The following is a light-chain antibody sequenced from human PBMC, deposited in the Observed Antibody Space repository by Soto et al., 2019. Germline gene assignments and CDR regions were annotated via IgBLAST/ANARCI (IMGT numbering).Light chain of an antibody. CDR2: GAS. J-gene: IGKJ4*01. V-gene: IGKV3-20*01. CDR1: QSVSSSY. Sequence: EIVLTQSPGTLSLSPGERATLSCLASQSVSSSYLAWYQQKPGQAPRLLIYGASSRATGIPDRFSGSGSGTDFTLTISRLEPEDFAVYYCQQYDSSPLTCGGGTKVEIK. CDR3: QQYDSSPLT.